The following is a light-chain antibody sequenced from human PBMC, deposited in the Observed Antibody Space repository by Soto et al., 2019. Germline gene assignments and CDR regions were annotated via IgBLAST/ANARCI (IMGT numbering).Light chain of an antibody. V-gene: IGKV3-15*01. Sequence: IVLTQSPVTLSVSPGERATLSCRASQSVSSNLAWYRHKPGQAPRLLISGVSTRATGIPARFSGTGSGPDFTLITSGLQSEDFAVYYCQQYNDWPRTFGQGTNLEIK. CDR2: GVS. CDR3: QQYNDWPRT. CDR1: QSVSSN. J-gene: IGKJ2*01.